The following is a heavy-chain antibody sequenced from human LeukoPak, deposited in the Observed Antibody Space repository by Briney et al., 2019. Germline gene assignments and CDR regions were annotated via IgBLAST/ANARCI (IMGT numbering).Heavy chain of an antibody. CDR3: AELGITMIGGV. J-gene: IGHJ6*04. V-gene: IGHV3-74*01. D-gene: IGHD3-10*02. Sequence: SGGSLRLSCAASGFTFSSYWMHWVRQAPGKGLVWVSRINSDGSSTNYADSVKGRFTISRDNAKNLLYLQMNSLRAEDTAVYYCAELGITMIGGVWGKGTTVTISS. CDR1: GFTFSSYW. CDR2: INSDGSST.